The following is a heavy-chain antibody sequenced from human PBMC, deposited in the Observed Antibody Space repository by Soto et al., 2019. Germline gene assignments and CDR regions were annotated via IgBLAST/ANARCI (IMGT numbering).Heavy chain of an antibody. CDR1: GGSISSGGSY. Sequence: SETLSLTCTVSGGSISSGGSYWGWIRQPPGKGLEWIGYIYYSGNTHFNPSLKSRVTLSVDTSKNQFSLNLSSVTAADTAVYYCVRYCSTTKCPFDYWGQGTLVTVSS. D-gene: IGHD2-2*01. CDR2: IYYSGNT. CDR3: VRYCSTTKCPFDY. V-gene: IGHV4-30-4*01. J-gene: IGHJ4*02.